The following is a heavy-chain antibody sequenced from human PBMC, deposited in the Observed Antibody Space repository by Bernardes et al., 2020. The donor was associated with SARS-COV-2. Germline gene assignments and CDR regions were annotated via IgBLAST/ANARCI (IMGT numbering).Heavy chain of an antibody. D-gene: IGHD6-13*01. CDR1: GYTFTSYA. Sequence: ASVKVSCKASGYTFTSYAMNWVRQAPGQGLEWMGWINTNTGNPTYAQGFTGRFVFSLDTSVSTAYLQISSLKAEDTAVYYCAREIDSSTIPREEHWGQGTLVTVSS. CDR3: AREIDSSTIPREEH. J-gene: IGHJ1*01. CDR2: INTNTGNP. V-gene: IGHV7-4-1*02.